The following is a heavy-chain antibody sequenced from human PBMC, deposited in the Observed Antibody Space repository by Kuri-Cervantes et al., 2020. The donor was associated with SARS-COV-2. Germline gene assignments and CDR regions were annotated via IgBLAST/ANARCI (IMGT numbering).Heavy chain of an antibody. D-gene: IGHD2-2*01. Sequence: ASVKVSCKASGYTFTSYGISWVRQAPGQGLEWMGWISAYNGNTNFAQNLQGRVTMTTDTSSSAAYMELRSLGSDDTAVYYCARALGVPAATPGEIWGQGTMVTVSS. J-gene: IGHJ3*02. CDR2: ISAYNGNT. CDR1: GYTFTSYG. V-gene: IGHV1-18*01. CDR3: ARALGVPAATPGEI.